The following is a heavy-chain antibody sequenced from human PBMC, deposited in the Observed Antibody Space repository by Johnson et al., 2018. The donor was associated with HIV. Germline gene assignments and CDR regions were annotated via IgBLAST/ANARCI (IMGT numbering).Heavy chain of an antibody. V-gene: IGHV3-7*05. CDR1: GFTFSSYW. J-gene: IGHJ3*02. Sequence: VQLVESGGGLVQPGGSLRLSCAASGFTFSSYWMSWVRQAPGKGLEWVANIKQAGSEKYYVDSVKGRFTISRDNAKNSLYLQINSLRAEDTAVYYCYARTSIAALGAFDIWGQGTMVTVSS. CDR3: YARTSIAALGAFDI. D-gene: IGHD6-6*01. CDR2: IKQAGSEK.